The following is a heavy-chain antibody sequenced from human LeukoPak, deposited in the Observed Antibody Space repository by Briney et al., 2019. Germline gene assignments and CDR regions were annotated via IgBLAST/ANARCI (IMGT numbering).Heavy chain of an antibody. CDR3: ARESRNYDFWSGSKL. V-gene: IGHV1-69*01. J-gene: IGHJ4*02. CDR2: IIPIFGTA. CDR1: GGTFSSYA. D-gene: IGHD3-3*01. Sequence: GSSVKVSCKASGGTFSSYAISWVRQAPGQGLEWMGGIIPIFGTANYEQKFQGRVTITADESTSTAYMELSSLRSEDTAVYYCARESRNYDFWSGSKLWGQGTLVTVSS.